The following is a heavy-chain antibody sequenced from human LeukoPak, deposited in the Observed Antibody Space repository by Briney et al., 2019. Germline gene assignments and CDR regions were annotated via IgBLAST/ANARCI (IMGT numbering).Heavy chain of an antibody. Sequence: GGSLRLSCAASGFTFSSYAMHWVRQAPGKGLEWVAVISYDGSNKYYADSVKGRFTISRDNSKNTLYLQMNSLRAEDTAVYYCATASRRGEDLDYWGQGTLVTVSS. CDR1: GFTFSSYA. CDR3: ATASRRGEDLDY. CDR2: ISYDGSNK. J-gene: IGHJ4*02. D-gene: IGHD2-21*01. V-gene: IGHV3-30-3*01.